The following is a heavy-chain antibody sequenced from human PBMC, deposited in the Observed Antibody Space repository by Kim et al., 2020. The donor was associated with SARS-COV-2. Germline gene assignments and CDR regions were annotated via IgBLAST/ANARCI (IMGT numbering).Heavy chain of an antibody. J-gene: IGHJ5*02. D-gene: IGHD4-17*01. CDR2: INAGNGNT. CDR3: ARDLLRPGGFDP. CDR1: GYTFTSYA. V-gene: IGHV1-3*01. Sequence: ASVKVSCKASGYTFTSYAMHWVRQAPGQRLEWMGWINAGNGNTKYSQKFQGRVTITRDTSASTAYMELSSLRSEDTAVYYCARDLLRPGGFDPWGQGTLVTGSS.